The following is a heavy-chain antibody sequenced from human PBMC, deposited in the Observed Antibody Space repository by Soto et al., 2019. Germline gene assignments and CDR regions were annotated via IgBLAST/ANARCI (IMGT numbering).Heavy chain of an antibody. CDR3: ARGYDSSGPTDY. CDR1: GGSISSYY. D-gene: IGHD3-22*01. J-gene: IGHJ4*02. Sequence: QVQLQESGPGLVKPSETQSLTCTVSGGSISSYYWSWIRQPPGKGLEWIGYIYYSGSTNYNPSLKSRVTISVDTSKNQFSLKLSSVTAADTAVYYCARGYDSSGPTDYWGQGTLVTVSS. CDR2: IYYSGST. V-gene: IGHV4-59*01.